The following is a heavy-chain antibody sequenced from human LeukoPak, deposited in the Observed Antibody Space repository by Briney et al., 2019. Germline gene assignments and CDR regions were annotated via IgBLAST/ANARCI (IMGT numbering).Heavy chain of an antibody. CDR2: IYHSGST. CDR3: ASVKVGYSGSYQGAYYYGMDV. D-gene: IGHD1-26*01. J-gene: IGHJ6*02. CDR1: GGSISSDGYS. V-gene: IGHV4-30-2*02. Sequence: PSETLSLTCAVSGGSISSDGYSWSWIRQPPGKALEWIGYIYHSGSTDYNPSLKSRATISVDTSKNQFSLKLSSVTAADTAVYYCASVKVGYSGSYQGAYYYGMDVWGQGTTVTVSS.